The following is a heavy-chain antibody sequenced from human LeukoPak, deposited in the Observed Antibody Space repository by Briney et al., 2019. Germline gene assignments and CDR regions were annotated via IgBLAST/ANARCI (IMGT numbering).Heavy chain of an antibody. Sequence: SVKVSCKASGGTFSSYAISWVRQAPGQGLEWMGGIIPIFGTANYAQKFQGRVTITTDESTSTAYMELSSLRSEDTAVYYCAKAEPIVVVPAAMFDYWGQGTLVTVSS. D-gene: IGHD2-2*01. J-gene: IGHJ4*02. CDR3: AKAEPIVVVPAAMFDY. CDR2: IIPIFGTA. V-gene: IGHV1-69*05. CDR1: GGTFSSYA.